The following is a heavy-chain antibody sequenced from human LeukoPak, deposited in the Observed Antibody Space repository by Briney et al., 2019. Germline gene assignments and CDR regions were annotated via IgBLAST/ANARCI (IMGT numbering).Heavy chain of an antibody. J-gene: IGHJ3*02. V-gene: IGHV4-59*01. Sequence: PSETLSLTCTVSGGSISSYYWSWIRQPPGKGLEWIGYIYYSGSTNYNPSLKSRVTISVDTSKNQFSLKLSSVTAADTAVYYCATYCGGDCYAGDAFDIWGQGTMVTVSS. CDR3: ATYCGGDCYAGDAFDI. CDR2: IYYSGST. D-gene: IGHD2-21*02. CDR1: GGSISSYY.